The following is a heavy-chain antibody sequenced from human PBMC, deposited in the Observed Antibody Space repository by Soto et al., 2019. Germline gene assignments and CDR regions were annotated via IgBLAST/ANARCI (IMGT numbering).Heavy chain of an antibody. CDR1: GFTFSSYG. Sequence: QVQLVESGGGVVQPGRSLRLSCAASGFTFSSYGMHWVRQAPGKGLEWVAVISYDGSNKYYADSVKGRFTISRDNSKNTLYLQMNSLRAEDTAVYYCAKEGWNYCFDYWGQGTLVTVSS. J-gene: IGHJ4*02. V-gene: IGHV3-30*18. D-gene: IGHD1-7*01. CDR2: ISYDGSNK. CDR3: AKEGWNYCFDY.